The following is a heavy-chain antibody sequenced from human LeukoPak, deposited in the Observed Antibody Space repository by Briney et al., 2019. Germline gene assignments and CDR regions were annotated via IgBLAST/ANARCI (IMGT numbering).Heavy chain of an antibody. CDR3: ARRRVGAAGMGHSL. D-gene: IGHD6-13*01. CDR1: GGSINNYY. Sequence: SETLSLTCTVSGGSINNYYWSWIRQPPGKGLEWIGYIYYSGSTNCNPSLKSRVTISVDTSKNQFSLRLSSVTDADTAVYYCARRRVGAAGMGHSLWGQGTLVTVSS. J-gene: IGHJ4*02. CDR2: IYYSGST. V-gene: IGHV4-59*12.